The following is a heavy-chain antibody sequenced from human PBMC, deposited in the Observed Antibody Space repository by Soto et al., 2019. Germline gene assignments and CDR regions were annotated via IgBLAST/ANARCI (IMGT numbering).Heavy chain of an antibody. CDR2: ISGTGDGI. D-gene: IGHD3-3*01. CDR1: GFTFSSSA. V-gene: IGHV3-23*01. CDR3: AKAIYYNFWSGSYQYYCYMDV. J-gene: IGHJ6*03. Sequence: GGSLRLSCAASGFTFSSSAMSWVRQAPGKGLEWVSSISGTGDGIYYADSVKGRFTISRDNSKNTLYLQMSSLRADDTAVYHCAKAIYYNFWSGSYQYYCYMDVWGNGTTVTVSS.